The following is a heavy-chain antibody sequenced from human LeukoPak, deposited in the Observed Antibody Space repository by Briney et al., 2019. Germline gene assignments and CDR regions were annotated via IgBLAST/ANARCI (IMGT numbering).Heavy chain of an antibody. CDR2: IYSGGST. CDR1: GFTVSSNY. Sequence: GGSLRLSCAASGFTVSSNYMSWVRQAPGKGLEWVSVIYSGGSTYYADSVKGRFTISRHNSKNTLYLQMNSLRAEGTAVYYCARYGDYGSDAFDIWGQGTMVTVSS. CDR3: ARYGDYGSDAFDI. V-gene: IGHV3-53*04. D-gene: IGHD4-17*01. J-gene: IGHJ3*02.